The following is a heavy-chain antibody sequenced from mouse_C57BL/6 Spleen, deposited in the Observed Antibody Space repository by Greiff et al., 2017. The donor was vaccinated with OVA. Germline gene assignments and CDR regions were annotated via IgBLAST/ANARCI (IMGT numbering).Heavy chain of an antibody. CDR3: TTGTTVVDWYFDV. D-gene: IGHD1-1*01. J-gene: IGHJ1*03. Sequence: EVQLQQSGAELVRPGASVKLSCTASGFNIKDDYMHWVKQRPEQGLEWIGWIDPENGDTEYASKFQGKATITADTSSNTAYLQLSSLTSEDTAVYYCTTGTTVVDWYFDVWGTGTTVTVSS. V-gene: IGHV14-4*01. CDR1: GFNIKDDY. CDR2: IDPENGDT.